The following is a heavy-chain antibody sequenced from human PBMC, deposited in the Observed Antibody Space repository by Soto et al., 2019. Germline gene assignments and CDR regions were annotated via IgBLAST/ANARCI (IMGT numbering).Heavy chain of an antibody. Sequence: QVQLVQSGAEVKKPGASVKVSCKASGYTFTSYGISWVRQAPGQGLEWMGWISAYNGNTNYAQKLQGRVTMTTDTSTSTAYMELRSLRSDDTAVYYCARVCRGGSCLNHKDAFDIWGQGTMVTVSS. CDR3: ARVCRGGSCLNHKDAFDI. CDR1: GYTFTSYG. V-gene: IGHV1-18*01. D-gene: IGHD2-15*01. J-gene: IGHJ3*02. CDR2: ISAYNGNT.